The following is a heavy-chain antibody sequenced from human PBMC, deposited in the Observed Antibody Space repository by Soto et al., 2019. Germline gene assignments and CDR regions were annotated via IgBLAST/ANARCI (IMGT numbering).Heavy chain of an antibody. V-gene: IGHV1-2*04. CDR2: INPNSGGT. Sequence: ASVKGSCKASGYTFTGYYMHWVRQAPGQGLEWMGWINPNSGGTNYAQKFQGWVTMTRDTSISTAYMELSRLRSDDTAVYYCARAGITMVDRGMDVWGQGTTVTVSS. CDR1: GYTFTGYY. J-gene: IGHJ6*02. D-gene: IGHD3-10*01. CDR3: ARAGITMVDRGMDV.